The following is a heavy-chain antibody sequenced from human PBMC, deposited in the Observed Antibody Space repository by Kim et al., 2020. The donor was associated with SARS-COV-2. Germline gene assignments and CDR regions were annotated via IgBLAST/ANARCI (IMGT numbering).Heavy chain of an antibody. V-gene: IGHV4-59*12. Sequence: SETLSLTCTVSGGSISSYYWSWIRQPPGKGLEWIGYIYYSGSTNYNPSLKSRVTISVDTSKNQFSLKLSSVTAADTAVYYCAREAAAVTGDYWGQGTLATVSS. CDR3: AREAAAVTGDY. J-gene: IGHJ4*02. CDR1: GGSISSYY. D-gene: IGHD6-25*01. CDR2: IYYSGST.